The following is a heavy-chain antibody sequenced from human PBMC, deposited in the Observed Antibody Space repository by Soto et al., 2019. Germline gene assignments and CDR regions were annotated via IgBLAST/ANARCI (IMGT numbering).Heavy chain of an antibody. V-gene: IGHV1-69*01. CDR2: IIPIFGTA. J-gene: IGHJ4*02. CDR1: GGTFSSYA. CDR3: AREGGPYNWNDGGYFDY. Sequence: QVQLVQSGAEVKKPGSSVKVSCKASGGTFSSYAISWVRQAPGQGLEWMGGIIPIFGTANYAQKFQGRVTITADESTDTAYMELSSLRSEDTAVYYCAREGGPYNWNDGGYFDYWGQGTLVTVSS. D-gene: IGHD1-1*01.